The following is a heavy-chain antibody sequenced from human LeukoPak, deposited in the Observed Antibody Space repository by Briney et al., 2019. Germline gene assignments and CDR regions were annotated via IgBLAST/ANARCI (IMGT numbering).Heavy chain of an antibody. CDR2: IYYSGST. D-gene: IGHD1-1*01. J-gene: IGHJ5*02. Sequence: SETLSLTCTVSGGSISSGGYYWSWIRQHPGKGLEWIGYIYYSGSTYYNPSLKSRVTISVDTSKNQFSLKLSSVTAADTAVYYCAIQTHSHWFDPWGQGTLVTVSS. CDR1: GGSISSGGYY. V-gene: IGHV4-31*03. CDR3: AIQTHSHWFDP.